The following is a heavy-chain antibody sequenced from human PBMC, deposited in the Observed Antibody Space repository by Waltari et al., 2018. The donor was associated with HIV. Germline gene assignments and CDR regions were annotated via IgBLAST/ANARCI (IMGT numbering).Heavy chain of an antibody. V-gene: IGHV4-38-2*02. J-gene: IGHJ4*02. D-gene: IGHD2-15*01. CDR2: ISHSGSI. CDR1: DYLISSDYY. Sequence: HVHLPESAPGLVKPSETLSLTCILSDYLISSDYYWGWIRQSPGRGLARMGSISHSGSIVDTPSLKVRTSIVRAPSGNQCFLRLASATAAETALYYVAGCSDELPQRYYIDFRGQG. CDR3: AGCSDELPQRYYIDF.